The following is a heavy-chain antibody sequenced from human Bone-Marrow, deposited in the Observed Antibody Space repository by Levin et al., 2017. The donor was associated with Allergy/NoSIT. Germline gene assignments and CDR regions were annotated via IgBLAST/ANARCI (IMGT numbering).Heavy chain of an antibody. CDR1: GYNFVADS. J-gene: IGHJ4*02. Sequence: GESLKISCKASGYNFVADSIVWVRQMPGKGLEWMGLIDPRDSETRYSPSFEGPITLSVNKSTSTAYLQWTTLKASDTAIYFCAGRLRYDVYTAYQTLYFDNWGRGTLVTVSS. CDR3: AGRLRYDVYTAYQTLYFDN. CDR2: IDPRDSET. V-gene: IGHV5-51*01. D-gene: IGHD3-9*01.